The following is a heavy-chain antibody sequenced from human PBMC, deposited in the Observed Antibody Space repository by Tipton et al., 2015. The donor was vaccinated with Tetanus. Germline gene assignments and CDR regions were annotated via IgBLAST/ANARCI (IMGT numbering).Heavy chain of an antibody. V-gene: IGHV4-59*01. CDR2: IYYSGST. J-gene: IGHJ4*02. CDR3: ARVSDSSGWYEALY. CDR1: GGSISSYY. D-gene: IGHD6-19*01. Sequence: LRLSCTVSGGSISSYYWSWIRQPPGKGLEWIGYIYYSGSTNYNPSLKSRVTISVDTSKNQFSLKLSSVTAADTAVYYCARVSDSSGWYEALYWGQGTLVTVSS.